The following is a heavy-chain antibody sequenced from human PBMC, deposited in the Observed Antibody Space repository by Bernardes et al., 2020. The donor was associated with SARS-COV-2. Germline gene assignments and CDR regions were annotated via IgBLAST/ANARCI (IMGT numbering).Heavy chain of an antibody. CDR3: ARDRGDPGNYYYYGMDV. CDR2: IYHSGST. J-gene: IGHJ6*02. D-gene: IGHD1-1*01. V-gene: IGHV4-38-2*02. CDR1: GYSISSGYY. Sequence: ETLSLTCAVSGYSISSGYYWGWIRQPPGKGLEWIGSIYHSGSTYYNPSLKSRVTISVDTSKNQFSLKLSSVTAADTAVYYCARDRGDPGNYYYYGMDVWGQGTTVTVSS.